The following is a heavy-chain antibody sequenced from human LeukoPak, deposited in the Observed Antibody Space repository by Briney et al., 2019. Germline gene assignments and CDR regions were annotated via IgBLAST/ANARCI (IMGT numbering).Heavy chain of an antibody. CDR1: GYTFTDYY. CDR2: INPNSGDT. J-gene: IGHJ4*02. D-gene: IGHD3-10*01. Sequence: ASVKVSCKASGYTFTDYYIHWVRQAPGQGLEWMGRINPNSGDTNHAKKFQGRVTMTRDTSISTAYMELSSLRSDDTAVYYCARAVIRGIHFDYWGQGALVTVSS. CDR3: ARAVIRGIHFDY. V-gene: IGHV1-2*06.